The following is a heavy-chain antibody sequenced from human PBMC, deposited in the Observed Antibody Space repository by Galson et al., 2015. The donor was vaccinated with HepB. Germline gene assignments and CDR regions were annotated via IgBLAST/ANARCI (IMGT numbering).Heavy chain of an antibody. CDR1: GFTFSSYA. Sequence: SLRLSCAASGFTFSSYAMHGVRQAPGKGLEWVAVISYDGSNKNYADSVKGRFTISRDNSKNALYLQMNSLRAEDTAVYYCASLVYYYDSSGYYPGVPFDYWGQGALVPVYS. D-gene: IGHD3-22*01. J-gene: IGHJ4*02. V-gene: IGHV3-30*04. CDR2: ISYDGSNK. CDR3: ASLVYYYDSSGYYPGVPFDY.